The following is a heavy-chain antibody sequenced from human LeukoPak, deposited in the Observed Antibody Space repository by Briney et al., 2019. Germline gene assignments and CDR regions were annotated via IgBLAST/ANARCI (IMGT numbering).Heavy chain of an antibody. CDR2: INHSGST. CDR1: GGSFSGYY. J-gene: IGHJ6*02. D-gene: IGHD2-2*01. Sequence: SETLSLTCAVYGGSFSGYYWSCIHQPPGKGLEWIGEINHSGSTNYNPSLKSRVTISVDTSKNQFSLKLSSVTAADTAVYYCARGGGVVPAALYYYGMDVWGQGTTVTVSS. CDR3: ARGGGVVPAALYYYGMDV. V-gene: IGHV4-34*01.